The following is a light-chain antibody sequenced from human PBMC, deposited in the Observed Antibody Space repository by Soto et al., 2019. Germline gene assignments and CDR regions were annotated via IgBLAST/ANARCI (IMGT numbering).Light chain of an antibody. Sequence: EIVLTQSPGPLSLSPGERATLSCRASQSVSSSYLAWYQQKPGQAPRLLIYGASSRATGIPDRFSGSGSGTDFPLTISRLEPEDFAVYYCHQYDSSPLTFGGGTKVEIK. CDR1: QSVSSSY. CDR3: HQYDSSPLT. J-gene: IGKJ4*01. CDR2: GAS. V-gene: IGKV3-20*01.